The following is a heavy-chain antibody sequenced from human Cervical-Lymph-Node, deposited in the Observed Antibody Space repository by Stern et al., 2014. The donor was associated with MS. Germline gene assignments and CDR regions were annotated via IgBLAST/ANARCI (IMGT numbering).Heavy chain of an antibody. CDR2: IFPVFGTP. Sequence: QVQLVQSGAEVTKPGSSVQVSCKASGGTFSKFPSSWVRQAPGQGIEWMGGIFPVFGTPTYAQEFRGRVTITADVSTSTVYMELSSLRSDDTAVYYCALSSETSDRWYSLGYDLWGQGTLVTVSS. D-gene: IGHD6-13*01. CDR3: ALSSETSDRWYSLGYDL. CDR1: GGTFSKFP. V-gene: IGHV1-69*01. J-gene: IGHJ5*02.